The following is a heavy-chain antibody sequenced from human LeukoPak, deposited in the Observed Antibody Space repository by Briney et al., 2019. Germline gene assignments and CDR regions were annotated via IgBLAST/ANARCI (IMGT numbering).Heavy chain of an antibody. Sequence: SQTLSLTCTVSGGSISSGGYYWSWIRQHPGKGLEWIGYIYYSGSTYYNPSLKSRVTISVDTSKNQFSLKLSSVTAADTAVYYCASAVITFGGVTPPFYDYWGQGTLVTVSS. D-gene: IGHD3-16*01. CDR2: IYYSGST. CDR3: ASAVITFGGVTPPFYDY. V-gene: IGHV4-31*03. CDR1: GGSISSGGYY. J-gene: IGHJ4*02.